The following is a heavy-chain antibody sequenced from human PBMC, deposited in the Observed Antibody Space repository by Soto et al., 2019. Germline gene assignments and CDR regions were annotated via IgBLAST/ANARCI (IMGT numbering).Heavy chain of an antibody. J-gene: IGHJ4*02. CDR2: IDFIGST. D-gene: IGHD6-13*01. CDR1: GDSISSGGYY. Sequence: QVQLQESGPGLVKPSQTLSLTCTVSGDSISSGGYYWSWIRQHPGKGLEWIGYIDFIGSTYYNPSLKSRLTISVDTSRNQFSLKLTSVSAADTAVDYCARHTPAGGTAYWGQGTLVTVSS. V-gene: IGHV4-31*03. CDR3: ARHTPAGGTAY.